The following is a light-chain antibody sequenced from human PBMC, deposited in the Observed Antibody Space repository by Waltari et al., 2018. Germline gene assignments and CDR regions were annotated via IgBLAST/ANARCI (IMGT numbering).Light chain of an antibody. J-gene: IGLJ3*02. CDR3: GTWDNSLRTWV. V-gene: IGLV1-51*02. CDR1: SSNIVENY. Sequence: QSMLTQPPSISAAPGQKVTISCSGGSSNIVENYVSWYQQLPGTAPKLLIYENKKRPAGILDRFSGAKSGTSATLGITGLQTGDEADYYCGTWDNSLRTWVFGGGTKLTVL. CDR2: ENK.